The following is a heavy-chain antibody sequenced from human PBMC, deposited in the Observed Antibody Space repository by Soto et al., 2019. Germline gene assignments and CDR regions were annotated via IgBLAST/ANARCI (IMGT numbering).Heavy chain of an antibody. J-gene: IGHJ5*02. V-gene: IGHV4-34*01. CDR1: GGSFSGYY. CDR3: ARGRGYYYGSGSYCWFDP. CDR2: INHSGST. D-gene: IGHD3-10*01. Sequence: QVQLQQWGAGLLKPSETLSLTCAVYGGSFSGYYWSWIRQPPGKGLEWIGEINHSGSTNYNPSLMSGVTISVDTSKNQFSRKLSSVTAADTAVYYCARGRGYYYGSGSYCWFDPWGQGTLVTVSS.